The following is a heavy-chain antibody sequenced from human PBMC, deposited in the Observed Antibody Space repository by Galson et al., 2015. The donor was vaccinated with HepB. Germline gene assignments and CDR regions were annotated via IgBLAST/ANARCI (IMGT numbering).Heavy chain of an antibody. CDR1: GYTFTSYG. D-gene: IGHD3-10*01. V-gene: IGHV1-18*04. CDR2: ISAYNGNT. Sequence: SVKVSCKASGYTFTSYGISWVRQAPGQGLEWMGWISAYNGNTNYAQKLQGRVTMTTDTSTSTAYMELRSLRSDDTAVYYCARDLERRKVVLLWFGGHYFDYWGQGTLVTVSS. CDR3: ARDLERRKVVLLWFGGHYFDY. J-gene: IGHJ4*02.